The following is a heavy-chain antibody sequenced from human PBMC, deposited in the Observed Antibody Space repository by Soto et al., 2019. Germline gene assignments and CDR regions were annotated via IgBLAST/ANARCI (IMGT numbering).Heavy chain of an antibody. D-gene: IGHD6-19*01. CDR2: ISGSGGST. J-gene: IGHJ5*02. CDR3: ATLRWGSGWHRGVVGSFDP. Sequence: EVQLLESGGGLVQPGGSLRLSCAASGFTFSSYAMSWVRQAPGKGLEWVSAISGSGGSTYYADSVKGRFTISRDNSKNTLYLQMSSLRAEDTAVYYCATLRWGSGWHRGVVGSFDPWGQGTLVTVSS. CDR1: GFTFSSYA. V-gene: IGHV3-23*01.